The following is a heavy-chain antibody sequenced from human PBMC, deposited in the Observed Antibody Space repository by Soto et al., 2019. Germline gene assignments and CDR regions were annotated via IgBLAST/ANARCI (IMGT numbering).Heavy chain of an antibody. J-gene: IGHJ5*02. Sequence: SETLSLTCAVYGGSFSGYYWSWIRQPPEKGLERIGEINHSGSTNYNPSLKSRVTISVDTSKNQFSLKLSSVTAADTAVYYCARVVVAATDEWFDPWGQGTLVTRLL. CDR2: INHSGST. D-gene: IGHD2-15*01. CDR1: GGSFSGYY. V-gene: IGHV4-34*01. CDR3: ARVVVAATDEWFDP.